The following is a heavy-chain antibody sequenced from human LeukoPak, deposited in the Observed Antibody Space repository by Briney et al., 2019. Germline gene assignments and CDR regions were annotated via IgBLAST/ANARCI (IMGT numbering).Heavy chain of an antibody. CDR2: VSNSSSTI. V-gene: IGHV3-48*01. D-gene: IGHD3-3*01. CDR3: ARGVRRFLEWVSMDV. J-gene: IGHJ6*03. CDR1: GFTFSSYS. Sequence: GGSLRLSCAASGFTFSSYSMNWVRQAPGKGLEWVSYVSNSSSTIYYADSVKGRFTISRDNAKNSLYLQMNSLRAEDTAVYYCARGVRRFLEWVSMDVWGKGTTVTVSS.